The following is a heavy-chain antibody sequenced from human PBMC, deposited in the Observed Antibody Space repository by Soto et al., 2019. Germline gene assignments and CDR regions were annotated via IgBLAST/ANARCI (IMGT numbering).Heavy chain of an antibody. D-gene: IGHD6-19*01. Sequence: SETLSLTCTVSGGSISSYYWSWIRQPPGKGLEWIGYIYYSGSTNYNPSLKSRVTISVDTSKNQFSLKLSSVTAADTAVYYCARDIAVADPYYGMDVWGQGTTVTVSS. V-gene: IGHV4-59*01. CDR2: IYYSGST. CDR3: ARDIAVADPYYGMDV. CDR1: GGSISSYY. J-gene: IGHJ6*02.